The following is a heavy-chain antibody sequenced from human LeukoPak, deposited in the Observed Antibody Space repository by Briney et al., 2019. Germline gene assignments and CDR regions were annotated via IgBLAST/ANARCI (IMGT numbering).Heavy chain of an antibody. J-gene: IGHJ4*02. Sequence: VASVKVSCKASGGTFSSYAISWVRQAPGQGLEWMGGIIPIFGTANYAQKFQGRVTITADESTSTAYMELSSLRSEDTAVYYCAREQFAYYYGSGSYSFDYWDQGTLVTVSS. CDR3: AREQFAYYYGSGSYSFDY. D-gene: IGHD3-10*01. CDR2: IIPIFGTA. V-gene: IGHV1-69*13. CDR1: GGTFSSYA.